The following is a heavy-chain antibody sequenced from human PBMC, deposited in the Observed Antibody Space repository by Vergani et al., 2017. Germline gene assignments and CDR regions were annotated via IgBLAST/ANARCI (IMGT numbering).Heavy chain of an antibody. Sequence: QVQLQESGPRLVRPSQTLSLTCTVSGGSINTGAYYWSWIRQPAGKGLEWIGRVYTSGMTNYNPSLKSRVTILVDRSKSQLSRKLTSVTAGDTAVYFCANWFTSSRAGFEYWGPGTLVTVSS. CDR1: GGSINTGAYY. CDR3: ANWFTSSRAGFEY. CDR2: VYTSGMT. J-gene: IGHJ4*02. D-gene: IGHD6-13*01. V-gene: IGHV4-61*02.